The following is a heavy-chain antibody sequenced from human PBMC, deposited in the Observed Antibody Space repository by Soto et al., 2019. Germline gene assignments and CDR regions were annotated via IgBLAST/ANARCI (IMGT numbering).Heavy chain of an antibody. CDR3: ARDGAMTGVFEY. D-gene: IGHD3-9*01. CDR2: ISITGTTI. CDR1: GFTFNTFG. V-gene: IGHV3-48*01. Sequence: EVQLVESGGVLVQPGRSLRLSCEASGFTFNTFGMNWVRQAPGKGLEWISYISITGTTIHYADSVKGRFAISRDNAKNSLYLQMDSLRVEDTAVYYCARDGAMTGVFEYWGPGTLVTVSS. J-gene: IGHJ4*02.